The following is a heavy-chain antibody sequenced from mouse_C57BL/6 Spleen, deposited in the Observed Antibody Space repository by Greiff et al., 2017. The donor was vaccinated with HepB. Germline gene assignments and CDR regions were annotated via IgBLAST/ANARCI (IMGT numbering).Heavy chain of an antibody. CDR3: ATQGDYDYDEGFAY. CDR1: GFTFSSYG. CDR2: IISGGSYT. J-gene: IGHJ3*01. V-gene: IGHV5-6*02. Sequence: VTLMESGGDLVKPGGSLKLSCAAPGFTFSSYGMSWVRQTPDKRLVWVATIISGGSYTYYPDSVKGRFTISRDNAKNTLYLQMSSLKSEDTAMYYCATQGDYDYDEGFAYWGQGTLVTVSA. D-gene: IGHD2-4*01.